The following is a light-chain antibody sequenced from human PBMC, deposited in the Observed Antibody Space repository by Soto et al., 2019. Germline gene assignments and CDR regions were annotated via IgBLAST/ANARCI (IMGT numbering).Light chain of an antibody. CDR3: HQYGSFPFT. V-gene: IGKV3-20*01. J-gene: IGKJ3*01. Sequence: EIVLTQSPGTLSLSPGERCPLSCMASQSVSSKLAWYQQKPGQSPRLLIFHAYTSATGIPDRFSGSGSGTDFTLTVSRLEPEDSAVYYCHQYGSFPFTFGHGTQVDIK. CDR1: QSVSSK. CDR2: HAY.